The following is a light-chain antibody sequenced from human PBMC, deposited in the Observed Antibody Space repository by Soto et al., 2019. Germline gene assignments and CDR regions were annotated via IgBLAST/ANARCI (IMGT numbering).Light chain of an antibody. CDR2: DVS. CDR3: CSYAGSSTYVL. V-gene: IGLV2-11*01. Sequence: QSALTQPRSVSGSPGQSVAISCTGSSSDVRGFNYVSWYQQHPGKAPKLMIYDVSKRPSGVPDRFSGSKSGNTASLTISGLQAEDEADYYCCSYAGSSTYVLFGGRTKLTVL. CDR1: SSDVRGFNY. J-gene: IGLJ2*01.